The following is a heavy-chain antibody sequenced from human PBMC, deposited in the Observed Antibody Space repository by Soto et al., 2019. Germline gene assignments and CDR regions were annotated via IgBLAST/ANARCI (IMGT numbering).Heavy chain of an antibody. D-gene: IGHD7-27*01. CDR1: GASVSSGSFQ. CDR3: ARDYWGSLDY. Sequence: QVQLQESGPGLVKPLETLSLTCTVSGASVSSGSFQWSWIRQPPGKGLEWIGYFSHSGFLNNNPSLKSRLTISIDTSKNQFSPRLLSVSAADTAVYYCARDYWGSLDYWGQGVLVTVSS. CDR2: FSHSGFL. V-gene: IGHV4-61*01. J-gene: IGHJ4*02.